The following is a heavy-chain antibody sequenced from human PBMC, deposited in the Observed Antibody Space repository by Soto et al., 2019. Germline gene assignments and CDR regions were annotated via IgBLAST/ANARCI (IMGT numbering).Heavy chain of an antibody. CDR2: ISDSGGSP. CDR3: ARYALGLSPWWYNWFDR. D-gene: IGHD2-8*02. V-gene: IGHV3-23*01. Sequence: VQLLESGGGLVQPGGSLRLSCAASGFTFSSYAMNWVRQTPGEGLEWVSGISDSGGSPYYADSVKGRFTISRDNSKNTLYLQMASLRAEDTGVYYCARYALGLSPWWYNWFDRWGQGTLVSVSS. J-gene: IGHJ5*02. CDR1: GFTFSSYA.